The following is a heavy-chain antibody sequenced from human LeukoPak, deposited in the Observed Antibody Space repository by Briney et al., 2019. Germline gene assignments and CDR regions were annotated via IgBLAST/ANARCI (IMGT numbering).Heavy chain of an antibody. CDR1: GGSFSGYY. CDR3: ARGPPTDYYDSSGFYYVFDY. D-gene: IGHD3-22*01. J-gene: IGHJ4*02. V-gene: IGHV4-34*01. Sequence: SETLSLTCPVYGGSFSGYYWGWIRQPPGKGPEWIGEINHRGSTNYNPSLKSRVTISVDTSKNQFSLKLSSVTAADTAVYFCARGPPTDYYDSSGFYYVFDYWGQGTLVTVSS. CDR2: INHRGST.